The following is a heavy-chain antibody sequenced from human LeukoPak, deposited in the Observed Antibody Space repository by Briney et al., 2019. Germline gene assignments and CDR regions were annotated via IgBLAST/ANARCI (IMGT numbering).Heavy chain of an antibody. CDR3: ARRAYDGSANYYFDY. V-gene: IGHV4-59*08. CDR1: GVSISSYY. Sequence: PSETESLTCTVSGVSISSYYWSWIRQAPGKGLEWIGYIYNSGSTNYNPSLKSRTTISVDTSKNQFSLKVTSVTAADTAVYYCARRAYDGSANYYFDYWGQGTLVTVSS. CDR2: IYNSGST. D-gene: IGHD3-10*01. J-gene: IGHJ4*02.